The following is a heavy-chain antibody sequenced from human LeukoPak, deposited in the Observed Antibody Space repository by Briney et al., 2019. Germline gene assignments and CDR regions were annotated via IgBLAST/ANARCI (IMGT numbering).Heavy chain of an antibody. Sequence: SGGSLRLSCAASGFTVSSNYMSWVRQAPGKGLEWVSAISGSGGSTYYADSVKGRFTISRDNSKNMLSLQMSSLRVEDTAVYYCAKHKSLWDWFDPWGQGTLVTVSS. D-gene: IGHD3-16*01. CDR2: ISGSGGST. J-gene: IGHJ5*02. V-gene: IGHV3-23*01. CDR1: GFTVSSNY. CDR3: AKHKSLWDWFDP.